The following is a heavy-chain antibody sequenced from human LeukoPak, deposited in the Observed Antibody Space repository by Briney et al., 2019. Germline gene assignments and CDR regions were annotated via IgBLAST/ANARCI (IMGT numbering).Heavy chain of an antibody. J-gene: IGHJ1*01. V-gene: IGHV1-24*01. D-gene: IGHD3-22*01. Sequence: GASVKVSCKVSGYTLTELSMHWVRQAPGKGLEWMGGFDPEDGETIYAQKFQGRVTMNEDTSTDTAYMELSSLRSEDTAVYYCATGITMIDKSAEYFQHWGRGTVFLVSS. CDR1: GYTLTELS. CDR3: ATGITMIDKSAEYFQH. CDR2: FDPEDGET.